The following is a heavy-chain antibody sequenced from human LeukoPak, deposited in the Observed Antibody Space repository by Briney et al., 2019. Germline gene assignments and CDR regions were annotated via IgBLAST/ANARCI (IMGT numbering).Heavy chain of an antibody. CDR3: ARDESGYYGSGGYYGMDV. Sequence: GGSLRLSCAASGFTFSSYSMNWVRQAPGKGLEWVSSISSSSYIYYADSVKGRFTISRDNAKNSLYLQMNSLRAEDTAVYYCARDESGYYGSGGYYGMDVWGQGTTVTVSS. J-gene: IGHJ6*02. CDR1: GFTFSSYS. CDR2: ISSSSYI. D-gene: IGHD3-10*01. V-gene: IGHV3-21*01.